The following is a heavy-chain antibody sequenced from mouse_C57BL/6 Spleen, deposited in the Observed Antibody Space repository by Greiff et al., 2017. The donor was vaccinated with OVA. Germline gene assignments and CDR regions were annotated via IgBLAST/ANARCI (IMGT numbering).Heavy chain of an antibody. CDR1: GYTFTDYY. V-gene: IGHV1-26*01. J-gene: IGHJ2*01. CDR2: INPNNGGT. Sequence: EVQLQQSGPELVKPGASVSISCKASGYTFTDYYMNWVKQSHGKSLEWIGDINPNNGGTSYNQKFKGKATLTVDKSSSTAYMELRSLTSEDSAVYYCAGDYYGSSYQGYWGQGTTLTVSA. CDR3: AGDYYGSSYQGY. D-gene: IGHD1-1*01.